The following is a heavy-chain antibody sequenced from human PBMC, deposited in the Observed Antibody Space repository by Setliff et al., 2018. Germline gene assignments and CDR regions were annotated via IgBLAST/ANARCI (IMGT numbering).Heavy chain of an antibody. Sequence: ASVKVSCKASGYSFQRYGINWLRQAPGQGLEWLGWISSYNGNTKYAQTVQDRIRVTTDTSTSTSYMELRSLRSDDTAVYFCARSSDSGCYHQRDAFDIWGQGTRVTVSS. CDR3: ARSSDSGCYHQRDAFDI. CDR2: ISSYNGNT. CDR1: GYSFQRYG. V-gene: IGHV1-18*04. D-gene: IGHD6-19*01. J-gene: IGHJ3*02.